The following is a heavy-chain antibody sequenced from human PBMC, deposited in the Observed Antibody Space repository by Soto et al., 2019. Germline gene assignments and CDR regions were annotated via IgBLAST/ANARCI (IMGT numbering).Heavy chain of an antibody. D-gene: IGHD2-2*01. CDR3: AKSGGGIPAAFMEDYYYYYGMDV. CDR2: ISYDGSNK. V-gene: IGHV3-30*18. Sequence: VGSLRLSCAASGFTFSSYGMHWVRQAPGKGLEWVAVISYDGSNKYYADSVKGRFTISRDNSKNTLYLQMNSLRAEDTAVYYCAKSGGGIPAAFMEDYYYYYGMDVWGQGTTVTVSS. CDR1: GFTFSSYG. J-gene: IGHJ6*02.